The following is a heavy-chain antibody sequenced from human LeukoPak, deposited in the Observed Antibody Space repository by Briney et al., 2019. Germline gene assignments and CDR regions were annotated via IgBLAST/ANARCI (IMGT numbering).Heavy chain of an antibody. J-gene: IGHJ4*02. CDR3: ARRGYNSGSYIGEDF. CDR1: GFTFSNAW. V-gene: IGHV3-15*01. Sequence: GGSLRLSCAASGFTFSNAWMSWVRQAPGKGLEWVGRIKSKTDGGTTDYAAPVKGRFTISRDDSKNTLYLQMNSLKTEDTAVYYCARRGYNSGSYIGEDFWGQGTLVTVSS. D-gene: IGHD6-19*01. CDR2: IKSKTDGGTT.